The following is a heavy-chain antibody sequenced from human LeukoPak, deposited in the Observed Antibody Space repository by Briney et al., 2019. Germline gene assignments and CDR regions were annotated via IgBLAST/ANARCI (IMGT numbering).Heavy chain of an antibody. D-gene: IGHD1-1*01. CDR1: GYTFTGYY. CDR3: ARGVGTTGATLFDRNYYYYGMDV. CDR2: INPNSGGT. J-gene: IGHJ6*02. V-gene: IGHV1-2*02. Sequence: ASVKVSFKASGYTFTGYYMHWVRQAPGQGLEWMGWINPNSGGTNYAQKFQGRVTMTRDTSISTAYMELSRLGSDDTAVYYCARGVGTTGATLFDRNYYYYGMDVWGQGTTVTVS.